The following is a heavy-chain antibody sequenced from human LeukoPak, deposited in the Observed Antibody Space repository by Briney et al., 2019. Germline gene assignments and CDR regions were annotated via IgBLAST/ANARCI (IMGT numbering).Heavy chain of an antibody. J-gene: IGHJ4*02. V-gene: IGHV1-69*04. CDR2: IIPILGIA. D-gene: IGHD3-22*01. CDR3: ASTNGDSSGYYIDY. CDR1: GGTFSSYA. Sequence: SMKVSCKASGGTFSSYAISWVRQAPGQGLEWMGRIIPILGIANYAQKFQGRVTITADKSTSTAYMELSSLRSEDTAVYYCASTNGDSSGYYIDYWGQGTLVTVSS.